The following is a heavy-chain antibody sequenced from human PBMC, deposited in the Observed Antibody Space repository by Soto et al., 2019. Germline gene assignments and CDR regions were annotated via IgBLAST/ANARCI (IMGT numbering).Heavy chain of an antibody. CDR2: INAGNGNT. D-gene: IGHD2-2*01. CDR3: ARHMPRVFFFDS. J-gene: IGHJ4*02. Sequence: ASVKVSCKASGYTFTSYAMHWVRQAPGQRLEWMGWINAGNGNTKYSQKFQGRVTITKDTSASTAYMELSSLRSEDTAVYYCARHMPRVFFFDSWGREPLVTVP. V-gene: IGHV1-3*01. CDR1: GYTFTSYA.